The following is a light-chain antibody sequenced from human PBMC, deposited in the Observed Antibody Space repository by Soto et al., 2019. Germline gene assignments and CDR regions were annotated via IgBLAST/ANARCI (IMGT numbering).Light chain of an antibody. CDR3: QQYNTYWT. CDR1: QGISSY. CDR2: AAS. Sequence: IQLTQSPSSLSASVGYRVTITCLASQGISSYLAWYQQKPGKAPKLLIYAASTLESGVPSRFSGSGSGTEFTLTINSLQPDDLATYYCQQYNTYWTFGQGTKVDIK. J-gene: IGKJ1*01. V-gene: IGKV1-9*01.